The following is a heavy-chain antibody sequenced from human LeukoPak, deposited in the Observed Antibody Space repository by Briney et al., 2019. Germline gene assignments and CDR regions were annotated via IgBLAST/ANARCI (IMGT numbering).Heavy chain of an antibody. CDR1: GGSVSSYY. CDR2: IYYSGST. Sequence: SETLSLTCTVSGGSVSSYYWSWIRQPPGKGLEWIGYIYYSGSTNYNPSLKSRVTISIDTSKNQFSLKLSSVTAADTGVYYCARVRVSSGWYRYYFDYWGQGTLVTVSS. J-gene: IGHJ4*02. CDR3: ARVRVSSGWYRYYFDY. D-gene: IGHD6-19*01. V-gene: IGHV4-59*02.